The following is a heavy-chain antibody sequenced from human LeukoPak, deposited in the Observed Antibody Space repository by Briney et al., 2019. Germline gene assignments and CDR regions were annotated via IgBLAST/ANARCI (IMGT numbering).Heavy chain of an antibody. J-gene: IGHJ4*02. D-gene: IGHD1-26*01. V-gene: IGHV1-24*01. CDR3: ARPEKYSGSYYYDY. CDR2: FDPEDGET. Sequence: ASVKVSCMVSGYTLTELSMHWVRQAPGKGLEWMGGFDPEDGETIYAQKLQGRVTMTTDTSTSTAYMELRSLRSDDTAVYYCARPEKYSGSYYYDYWGQGTLVTVSS. CDR1: GYTLTELS.